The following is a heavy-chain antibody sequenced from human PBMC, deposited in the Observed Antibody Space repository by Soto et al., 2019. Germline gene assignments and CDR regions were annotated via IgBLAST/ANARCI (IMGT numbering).Heavy chain of an antibody. CDR3: ARWTSRGCYDS. V-gene: IGHV1-2*02. CDR1: GYTFAANY. Sequence: QVQLVQSGSEVKKPGASVRVPCRTSGYTFAANYIHWVRQAPGKGLEWMGWINPKSDETKFSQKFQGRVALTKDTTSNTVHLDVANLRSEDTAVYYCARWTSRGCYDSWGQGTLITASS. D-gene: IGHD3-16*01. CDR2: INPKSDET. J-gene: IGHJ4*02.